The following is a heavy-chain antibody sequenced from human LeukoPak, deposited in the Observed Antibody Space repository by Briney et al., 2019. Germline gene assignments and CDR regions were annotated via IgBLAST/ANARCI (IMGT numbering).Heavy chain of an antibody. J-gene: IGHJ3*02. D-gene: IGHD7-27*01. CDR2: ISSSSSYI. Sequence: VESGGGLVKPGGSLRLSCAASGFTFSSYSMNWVRQAPGKGLEWVSSISSSSSYIYYADSVKGRFTISRDNAKNSLYLQMNSLRAEDTAVYYCARDRSNWESDAFDIWGQGTMVTVSS. CDR3: ARDRSNWESDAFDI. V-gene: IGHV3-21*01. CDR1: GFTFSSYS.